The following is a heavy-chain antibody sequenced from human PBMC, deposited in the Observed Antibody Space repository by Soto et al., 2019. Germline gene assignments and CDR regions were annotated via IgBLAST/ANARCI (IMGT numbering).Heavy chain of an antibody. D-gene: IGHD2-15*01. CDR1: GFTFSTYA. Sequence: EVQILESGGGLVQPGGSLRLSCVASGFTFSTYAMSWVRQAPGKGLEWVSGIRGSGDTSYYADSVKGRFTISRDNSKNTLYLQMNSLRAEDTAVYYCAKVDLLGICTGGSCYSLDYWGQGTLVTVSS. CDR2: IRGSGDTS. V-gene: IGHV3-23*01. J-gene: IGHJ4*02. CDR3: AKVDLLGICTGGSCYSLDY.